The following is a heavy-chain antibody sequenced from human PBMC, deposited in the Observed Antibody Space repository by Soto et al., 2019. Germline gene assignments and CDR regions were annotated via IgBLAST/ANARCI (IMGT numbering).Heavy chain of an antibody. J-gene: IGHJ4*02. CDR2: IYSGGST. D-gene: IGHD3-10*01. CDR3: ARGPGGFGDFSLDY. CDR1: GGSISQYY. Sequence: QVQLQESGPGLVKPSETLSLSCGVSGGSISQYYWSWIRQPAGKGLEWIGRIYSGGSTNYNPSLESRVTMSVATANKKFALELSSVTAAETAGYYCARGPGGFGDFSLDYWGQGTLVTVSS. V-gene: IGHV4-4*07.